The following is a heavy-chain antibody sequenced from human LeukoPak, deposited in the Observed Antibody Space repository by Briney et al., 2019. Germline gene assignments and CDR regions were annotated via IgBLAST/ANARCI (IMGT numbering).Heavy chain of an antibody. Sequence: ASVKVSCKVSGYTLTELSMHWVRQAPGKGLEWMGGFDPEDGETIYAQKFQGRVTMTEDTSTDTAYMELSSLRSEDTAVYYCARVASTTCDCPDYFDYWGQGTLVTVSS. CDR3: ARVASTTCDCPDYFDY. J-gene: IGHJ4*02. V-gene: IGHV1-24*01. CDR2: FDPEDGET. CDR1: GYTLTELS. D-gene: IGHD2-2*01.